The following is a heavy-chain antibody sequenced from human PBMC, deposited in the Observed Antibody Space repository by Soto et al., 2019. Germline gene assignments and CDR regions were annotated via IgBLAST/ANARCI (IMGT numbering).Heavy chain of an antibody. Sequence: QITLKESGPTLVKPTQPLTLTCTFSGFSLSTRGVGVGWIRQTPGKALEWLALIYWDDDKRYSPSLKSRLTITKDTSKDQVLLVMSNMDPVDTATYYCIRVLWFGELFWGQGTLVTVSS. D-gene: IGHD3-10*01. J-gene: IGHJ4*02. CDR2: IYWDDDK. V-gene: IGHV2-5*02. CDR1: GFSLSTRGVG. CDR3: IRVLWFGELF.